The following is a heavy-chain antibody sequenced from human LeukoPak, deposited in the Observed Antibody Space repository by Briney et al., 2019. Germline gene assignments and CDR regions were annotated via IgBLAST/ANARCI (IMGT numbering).Heavy chain of an antibody. CDR1: GFSFCGYA. CDR2: ITSKAYGGTT. V-gene: IGHV3-49*04. Sequence: VQPGRSPRLSCTTSGFSFCGYAMNWVRQAPGEGPGGGGFITSKAYGGTTEYAASVRGRFTISRDDSKRVAYLQMNSLRSEDTAVYYCYGYISKNNYGMDVWGLGTTVTVSS. J-gene: IGHJ6*02. CDR3: YGYISKNNYGMDV. D-gene: IGHD6-13*01.